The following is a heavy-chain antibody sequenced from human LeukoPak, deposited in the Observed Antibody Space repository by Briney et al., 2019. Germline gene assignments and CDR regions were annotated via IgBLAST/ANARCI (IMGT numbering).Heavy chain of an antibody. Sequence: SETLSLTCAVYGGSFSGYYWSWIRQPPGKGLEWIGEINHSGSTNYNPSLKSRVNISVDTSKNQFSLKLSSVTAADTAVYYCARGMSRITIFGVVISTGEFDYWGQGTLVTVSS. CDR2: INHSGST. D-gene: IGHD3-3*01. V-gene: IGHV4-34*01. CDR3: ARGMSRITIFGVVISTGEFDY. CDR1: GGSFSGYY. J-gene: IGHJ4*02.